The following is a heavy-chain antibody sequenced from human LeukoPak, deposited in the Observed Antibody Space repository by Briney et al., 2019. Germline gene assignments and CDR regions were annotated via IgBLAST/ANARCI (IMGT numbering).Heavy chain of an antibody. CDR1: GFTFSSYA. Sequence: GGSLRLSCAASGFTFSSYAMSWVRQAPGKGVEGVSAISGSGGSKYYADAVKGGLTISRDNSKNTLYLQMNSLRAEDTAVYYCAKVLGIAVAGYDYWGQGTLVTVSS. CDR3: AKVLGIAVAGYDY. J-gene: IGHJ4*02. V-gene: IGHV3-23*01. CDR2: ISGSGGSK. D-gene: IGHD6-19*01.